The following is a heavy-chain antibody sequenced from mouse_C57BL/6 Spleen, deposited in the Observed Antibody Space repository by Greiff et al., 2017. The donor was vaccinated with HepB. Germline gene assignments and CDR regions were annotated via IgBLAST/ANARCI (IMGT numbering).Heavy chain of an antibody. CDR3: ATPTGTGYFDV. Sequence: QVQLEQPGAELVMPGASVKLSCKASGYTFTSYWMHWVKQRPGQGLEWIGEIDPSDSYTNYNQKFKGKYTLTVDKSSSTAYMQLSSLTSEDSAVYYCATPTGTGYFDVWGTGTTVTVSS. J-gene: IGHJ1*03. V-gene: IGHV1-69*01. D-gene: IGHD4-1*02. CDR1: GYTFTSYW. CDR2: IDPSDSYT.